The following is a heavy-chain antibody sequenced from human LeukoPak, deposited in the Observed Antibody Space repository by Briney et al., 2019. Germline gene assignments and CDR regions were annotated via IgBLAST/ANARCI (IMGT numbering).Heavy chain of an antibody. D-gene: IGHD5-18*01. CDR2: ISGSGGST. Sequence: GGSLRLSCAASGFTFSSYAMSWVRQAPGKGLEWVSGISGSGGSTYHADSVKGRFTISRDNSKNTLYLQMNSLRAEDTALYYCAKDRNNYGLLGFDCWGQGTLVTVSS. V-gene: IGHV3-23*01. CDR1: GFTFSSYA. J-gene: IGHJ4*02. CDR3: AKDRNNYGLLGFDC.